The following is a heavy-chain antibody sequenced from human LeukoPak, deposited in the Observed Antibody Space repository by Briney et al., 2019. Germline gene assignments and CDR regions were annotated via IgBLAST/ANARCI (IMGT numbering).Heavy chain of an antibody. V-gene: IGHV3-48*01. D-gene: IGHD3-22*01. Sequence: GGSPRLSCAASGFTFSSYSMNWVRQAPGKGLEWVSYISSSSSTIYYADSVKGRFTISRDNAKNSLYLQMNSLRAEDTAVYYCARVADYYDSSGGAFDIWGQGTMVTVSS. J-gene: IGHJ3*02. CDR3: ARVADYYDSSGGAFDI. CDR1: GFTFSSYS. CDR2: ISSSSSTI.